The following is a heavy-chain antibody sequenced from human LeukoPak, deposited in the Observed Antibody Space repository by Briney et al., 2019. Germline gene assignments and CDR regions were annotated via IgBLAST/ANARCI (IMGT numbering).Heavy chain of an antibody. Sequence: ASVKVSCKASGYTFTSYGISWVGQAPGQGLEWMGWINPNSGGTNYAQKFQGRVTMTRDTSISTAYMELSRLRSDDTAVYYCARINTDSGSYYDYWGQGTLVTVSS. V-gene: IGHV1-2*02. CDR3: ARINTDSGSYYDY. D-gene: IGHD1-26*01. CDR2: INPNSGGT. J-gene: IGHJ4*02. CDR1: GYTFTSYG.